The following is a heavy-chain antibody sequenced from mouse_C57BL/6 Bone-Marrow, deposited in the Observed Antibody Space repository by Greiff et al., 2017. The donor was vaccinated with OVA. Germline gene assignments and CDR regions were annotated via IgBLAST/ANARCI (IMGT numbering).Heavy chain of an antibody. J-gene: IGHJ2*01. CDR1: GYTFTSYW. CDR2: IYPGNSDT. Sequence: VQLQQSGTVLARPGASVKMSCKTSGYTFTSYWMHWVKQRPGQGLEWIGAIYPGNSDTSYNQKFKGKAKLTAVTSASTAYMELSSLTNEDSAVYYCTQGPYYYGSPHFDYWGQGTTLTVSS. V-gene: IGHV1-5*01. D-gene: IGHD1-1*01. CDR3: TQGPYYYGSPHFDY.